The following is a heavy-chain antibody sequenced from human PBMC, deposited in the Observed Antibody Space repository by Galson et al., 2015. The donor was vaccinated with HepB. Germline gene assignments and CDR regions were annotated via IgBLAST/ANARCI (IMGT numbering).Heavy chain of an antibody. CDR1: GLTVSTNY. CDR3: TTLGSSNYFDP. Sequence: SLRLSCAASGLTVSTNYMSWVRQAPGKGLEWVSVIYVGGDIYYADSVKGRFTISRDNSKNMVFLQMSSLRAEDTAVYYCTTLGSSNYFDPWGQGSLVTVSS. V-gene: IGHV3-66*04. D-gene: IGHD6-6*01. CDR2: IYVGGDI. J-gene: IGHJ5*02.